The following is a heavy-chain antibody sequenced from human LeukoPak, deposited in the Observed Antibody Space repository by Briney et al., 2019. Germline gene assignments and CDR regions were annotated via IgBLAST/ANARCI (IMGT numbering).Heavy chain of an antibody. Sequence: GGSLRLSCAASGFTFSSYAMSWVRQAPGKGLEWVSAISGSGGSTYYADSVKGRFTISRDNSKNTLYLQMNSLRAEDTAVYYCAKAAMEYYGSGSYYRFPYWGRGTLVTVSS. CDR2: ISGSGGST. V-gene: IGHV3-23*01. CDR3: AKAAMEYYGSGSYYRFPY. J-gene: IGHJ4*02. CDR1: GFTFSSYA. D-gene: IGHD3-10*01.